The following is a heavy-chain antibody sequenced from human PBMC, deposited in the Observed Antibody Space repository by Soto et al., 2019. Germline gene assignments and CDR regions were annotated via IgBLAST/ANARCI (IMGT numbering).Heavy chain of an antibody. J-gene: IGHJ4*03. CDR1: GFTFSSYN. V-gene: IGHV3-30*18. Sequence: QVQLVESGGGVVQPGRSLRLSCAASGFTFSSYNMHWVRQAPGKGLEWVAVISYVGSDKFYADSVKGRFSVSRDNSKNTLFLQVNNLKPEDTAVYYCAKFGGGYFDYWGHGTLVTVSP. CDR3: AKFGGGYFDY. D-gene: IGHD3-16*01. CDR2: ISYVGSDK.